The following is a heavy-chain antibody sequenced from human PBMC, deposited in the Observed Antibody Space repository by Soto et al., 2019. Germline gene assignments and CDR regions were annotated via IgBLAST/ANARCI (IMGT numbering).Heavy chain of an antibody. CDR1: GYTFTSYG. Sequence: QVQLVQSGAEVKKPGASVKVSCRASGYTFTSYGISWVRQAPGQGLEWMGWISAYNGNTNYAQKLQGRVTMTTDTSTSTAYMELRSLRSDDTAVYYCARELRYSYDYYYYGMDVWGQGTTVTVSS. CDR3: ARELRYSYDYYYYGMDV. CDR2: ISAYNGNT. V-gene: IGHV1-18*01. J-gene: IGHJ6*02. D-gene: IGHD3-9*01.